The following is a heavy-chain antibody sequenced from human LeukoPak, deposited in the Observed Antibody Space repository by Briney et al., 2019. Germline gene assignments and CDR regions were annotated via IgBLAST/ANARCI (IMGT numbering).Heavy chain of an antibody. D-gene: IGHD3-22*01. CDR1: GGSFSGYY. V-gene: IGHV4-34*01. CDR2: INHSGST. Sequence: PSETLSLTCAVYGGSFSGYYWSWIRQPPGKGLEWIGEINHSGSTNYNPSLKSRVTISVDTSKNQFSLKLSSVTAADTAVYYCARRPRRTYYYDSSGGGAFDIWGQGTMVTVSS. J-gene: IGHJ3*02. CDR3: ARRPRRTYYYDSSGGGAFDI.